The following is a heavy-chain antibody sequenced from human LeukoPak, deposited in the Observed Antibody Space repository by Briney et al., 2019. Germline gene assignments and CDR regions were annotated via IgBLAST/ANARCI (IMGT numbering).Heavy chain of an antibody. V-gene: IGHV3-66*01. CDR1: GFTVSSNY. CDR2: IYSGGST. D-gene: IGHD5-18*01. J-gene: IGHJ4*02. Sequence: GGSLRLSCAASGFTVSSNYMSWVRQAPGKGLEWVSVIYSGGSTYYADSVKGRFTISRDNSKNTLYLQMNSLRAEDTAVYYCARGRYSYGQYYFDYWGQGTLVTVSS. CDR3: ARGRYSYGQYYFDY.